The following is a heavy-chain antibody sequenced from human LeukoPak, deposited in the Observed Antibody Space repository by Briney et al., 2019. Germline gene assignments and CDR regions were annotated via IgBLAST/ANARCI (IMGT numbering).Heavy chain of an antibody. Sequence: PGGSLRLSCAASGFTFSSYAMSWVRQAPGKGLEWVSAISGSGGSTYYADSVKGRFTISRDNSKNTLYLQMNSLRAEDTAVYYCAKDRGRFLEWLSTPYYFDYWGQGTLVTVSS. D-gene: IGHD3-3*01. J-gene: IGHJ4*02. V-gene: IGHV3-23*01. CDR2: ISGSGGST. CDR3: AKDRGRFLEWLSTPYYFDY. CDR1: GFTFSSYA.